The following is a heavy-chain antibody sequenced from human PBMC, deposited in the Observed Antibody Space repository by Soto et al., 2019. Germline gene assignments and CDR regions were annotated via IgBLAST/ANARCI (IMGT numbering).Heavy chain of an antibody. CDR2: IYYSGST. CDR3: ARVNYEDWYFDL. Sequence: PSETLSLTCTVSGGSVNSGGYYWSWIRQHPGKGLEWIGYIYYSGSTYYNPSLKSRVTISVDTSKNQFSLKLSSVTAADTAVYFCARVNYEDWYFDLWGRGTLVTVFS. CDR1: GGSVNSGGYY. V-gene: IGHV4-31*03. J-gene: IGHJ2*01. D-gene: IGHD4-4*01.